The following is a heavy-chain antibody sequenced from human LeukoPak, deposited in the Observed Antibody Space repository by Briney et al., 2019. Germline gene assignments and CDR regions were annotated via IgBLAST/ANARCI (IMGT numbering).Heavy chain of an antibody. V-gene: IGHV1-18*01. J-gene: IGHJ4*02. Sequence: ASVKVSCRASGYTFTSYGISWVRQAPGQGLEWMGWISAYNGNTNYAQKLQGRVTMTTDTSTSTAYMELSSLRSEDTAVYYCARERGDSLYYYDSSGYIGGQGTLVTVSS. CDR3: ARERGDSLYYYDSSGYI. CDR1: GYTFTSYG. D-gene: IGHD3-22*01. CDR2: ISAYNGNT.